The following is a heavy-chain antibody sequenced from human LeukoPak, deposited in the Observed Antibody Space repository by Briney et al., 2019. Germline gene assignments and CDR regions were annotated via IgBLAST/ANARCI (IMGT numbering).Heavy chain of an antibody. CDR1: GNTFTDYY. J-gene: IGHJ5*02. D-gene: IGHD3-3*01. CDR2: VNPNSGVT. Sequence: ASVKVSCKASGNTFTDYYIHWVRQAPGQGLEWMGWVNPNSGVTKYAQKFQGRVTMTRDTSITTVYMEVSWLTSDDTAIFDGGPYLIGPWGQGTLVTVSS. CDR3: GPYLIGP. V-gene: IGHV1-2*02.